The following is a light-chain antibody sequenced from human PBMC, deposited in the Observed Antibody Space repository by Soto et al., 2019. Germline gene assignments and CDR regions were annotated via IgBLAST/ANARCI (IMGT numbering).Light chain of an antibody. J-gene: IGKJ5*01. V-gene: IGKV3-15*01. Sequence: EIVMTQSPATLSVSPGERATLSCRASQSVSSNLAWYQQKPGQAPRLLIYGASTRATGIPARFSGSGSGSAFTLTISSLHSEDFAVYSCQQYNNWPPITFGQGTRLEIK. CDR1: QSVSSN. CDR2: GAS. CDR3: QQYNNWPPIT.